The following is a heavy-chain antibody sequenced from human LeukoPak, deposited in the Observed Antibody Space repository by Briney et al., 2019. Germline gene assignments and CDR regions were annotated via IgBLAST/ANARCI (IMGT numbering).Heavy chain of an antibody. J-gene: IGHJ3*02. CDR3: ARSDSGWHAFDI. Sequence: SETLSLTCTVSGGSISSSSYYWGWIRQPPGKGLEWIGSTYYSGSTYYNPSLKSRVTISVDTSKNQFSLKLSSVTAADTAVYYCARSDSGWHAFDIWGQGTMVTVSS. CDR1: GGSISSSSYY. D-gene: IGHD6-19*01. CDR2: TYYSGST. V-gene: IGHV4-39*01.